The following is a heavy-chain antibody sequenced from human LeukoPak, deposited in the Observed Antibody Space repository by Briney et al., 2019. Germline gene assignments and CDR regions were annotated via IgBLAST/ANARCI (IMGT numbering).Heavy chain of an antibody. J-gene: IGHJ4*02. D-gene: IGHD1-26*01. CDR1: GYTFTSYY. CDR2: INPSGGST. V-gene: IGHV1-46*01. Sequence: ASVKVSCKASGYTFTSYYMHWVRQAPGQGLEWMGIINPSGGSTSYAQKFQGRVTMTRDTSTSTVYMELRSLRSEDTAVYYCLVGATRAHFDYWGQGTLVTVSS. CDR3: LVGATRAHFDY.